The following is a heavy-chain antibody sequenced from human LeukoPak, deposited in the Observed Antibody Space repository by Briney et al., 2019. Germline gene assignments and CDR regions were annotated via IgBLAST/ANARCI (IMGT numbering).Heavy chain of an antibody. Sequence: GASVKVSFKASGYTFTSYGISWVRQAPGQGLEWMGWISAYNGNTNYAQKLQGRVTMTTDTSTSTAYMELSSLRSEDTAVYYCARDAIVAGATWYYYYYMDVWGKGTTVTVSS. CDR3: ARDAIVAGATWYYYYYMDV. CDR1: GYTFTSYG. J-gene: IGHJ6*03. V-gene: IGHV1-18*01. CDR2: ISAYNGNT. D-gene: IGHD5-12*01.